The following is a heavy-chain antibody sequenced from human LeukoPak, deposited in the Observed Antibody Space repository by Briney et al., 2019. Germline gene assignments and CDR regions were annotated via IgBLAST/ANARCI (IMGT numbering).Heavy chain of an antibody. D-gene: IGHD2-2*02. J-gene: IGHJ3*02. CDR2: INPNSGGT. V-gene: IGHV1-2*02. Sequence: ASVKVSCKASGYTFTSYDINWVRQAPGQGLEWMGWINPNSGGTNYAQKFQGRVTMTRDTSISTAYMELSRLRSDDTAVYYCAFYCSSTSCYSPNSFDIWGQGTMVTVSS. CDR3: AFYCSSTSCYSPNSFDI. CDR1: GYTFTSYD.